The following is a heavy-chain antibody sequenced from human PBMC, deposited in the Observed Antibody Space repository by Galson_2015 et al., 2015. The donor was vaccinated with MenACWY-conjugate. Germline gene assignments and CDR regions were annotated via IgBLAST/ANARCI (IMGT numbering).Heavy chain of an antibody. CDR2: ITTGSDYI. Sequence: SLRLSCAGSGFTFSNYDMNWVRQAPGKGLEWVSSITTGSDYIYYADSVKGRFTISRDNVKNTLYLLMNSLRVEDTAVYYCARATGTTLRTSASDYWGRGTLDTVSS. V-gene: IGHV3-21*06. CDR3: ARATGTTLRTSASDY. J-gene: IGHJ4*02. D-gene: IGHD1/OR15-1a*01. CDR1: GFTFSNYD.